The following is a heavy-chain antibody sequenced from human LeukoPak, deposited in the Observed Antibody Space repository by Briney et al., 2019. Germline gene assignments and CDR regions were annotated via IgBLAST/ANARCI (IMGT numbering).Heavy chain of an antibody. J-gene: IGHJ4*02. V-gene: IGHV3-53*01. CDR2: IYSGDST. Sequence: GGSLRLSCAASGFIVSSKYMSWVRQAPGKGLEWVSVIYSGDSTYYAASVEGRFTISRDNSKNTVYLQMNSLRVEDTAVYYCARAGPIDYWGQGTLVTVSS. CDR3: ARAGPIDY. CDR1: GFIVSSKY.